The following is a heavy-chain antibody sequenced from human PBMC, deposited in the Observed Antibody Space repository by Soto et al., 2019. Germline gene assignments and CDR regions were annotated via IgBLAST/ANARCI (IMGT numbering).Heavy chain of an antibody. Sequence: QVHLVQSGAEVKKPGSSFNVSCKVSGGTFNTFAGSWVRQAPGQGFEWLGGIIPILGPAFYAPKFQGRVTITADKATSTAYSELTSLTSEDTAVYYCARAAKRYFDYWGQGTLVTVSS. CDR1: GGTFNTFA. CDR2: IIPILGPA. CDR3: ARAAKRYFDY. J-gene: IGHJ4*02. V-gene: IGHV1-69*06.